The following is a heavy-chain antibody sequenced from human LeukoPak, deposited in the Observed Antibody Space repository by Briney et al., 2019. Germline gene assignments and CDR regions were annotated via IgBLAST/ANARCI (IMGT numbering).Heavy chain of an antibody. V-gene: IGHV4-39*07. Sequence: SETLSLTCTVSGDTISTSFYYWDWIRQPPGKGLEWIGGIFYSGTTYYNPSLKSRVTMSVDTSKNQFSLKLSSVTAADTAVYYCARGRNDFWSGYYFDYWGQGTLVTVSS. D-gene: IGHD3-3*01. CDR3: ARGRNDFWSGYYFDY. CDR2: IFYSGTT. J-gene: IGHJ4*02. CDR1: GDTISTSFYY.